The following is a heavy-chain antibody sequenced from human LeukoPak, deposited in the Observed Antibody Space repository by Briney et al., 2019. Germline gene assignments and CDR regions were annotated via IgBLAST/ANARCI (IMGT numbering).Heavy chain of an antibody. CDR1: GYMFVNYW. CDR3: ARAQPNVAAGFDI. J-gene: IGHJ4*02. V-gene: IGHV5-51*01. Sequence: GESLKISCQGSGYMFVNYWIGWVRQMPGRGLEWMGSVYPGDSESRYNPSFQGQVTISADRSIHNAYLQWSSLKATDTAIYFWARAQPNVAAGFDIWGQGTLVTVSS. D-gene: IGHD2-8*01. CDR2: VYPGDSES.